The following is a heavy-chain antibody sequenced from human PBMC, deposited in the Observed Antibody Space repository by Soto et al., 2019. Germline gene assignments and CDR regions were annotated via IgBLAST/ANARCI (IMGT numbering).Heavy chain of an antibody. V-gene: IGHV3-74*01. CDR1: GFTLSSSW. CDR2: TNSDGST. CDR3: ARDLRTYEYGMDV. J-gene: IGHJ6*02. D-gene: IGHD4-17*01. Sequence: EVQLVESGGGLVQPGGSLRLSCAASGFTLSSSWMHWVRQPPGKGLVWVSRTNSDGSTSYADSVKGRFNISRDNAKNTLYLQLNSLRAEDTAVYYCARDLRTYEYGMDVWGQGTTVTVSS.